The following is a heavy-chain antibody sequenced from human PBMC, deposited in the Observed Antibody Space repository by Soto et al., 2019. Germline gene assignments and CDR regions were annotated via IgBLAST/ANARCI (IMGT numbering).Heavy chain of an antibody. J-gene: IGHJ4*02. V-gene: IGHV3-33*01. Sequence: GGSLRLSCAASGFTFSSYGMHWVRQAPGKGLEWVAVIWYDGSNKYYADSVKGRFTISRDNSKNTLYLQMNSLRAEDTAVYYCARDPSDFWSGYFSDIFDYWGQGTLVTVSS. D-gene: IGHD3-3*01. CDR3: ARDPSDFWSGYFSDIFDY. CDR1: GFTFSSYG. CDR2: IWYDGSNK.